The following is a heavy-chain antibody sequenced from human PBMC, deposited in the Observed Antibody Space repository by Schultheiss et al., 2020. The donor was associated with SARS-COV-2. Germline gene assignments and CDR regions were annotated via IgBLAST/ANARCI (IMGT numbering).Heavy chain of an antibody. D-gene: IGHD4-17*01. CDR2: IYHSGST. Sequence: SETLSLTCAVSGGSISSGGYSWSWIRQPPGKGLEWIGYIYHSGSTYYNPSLKSRVTISVDRSKNQFSLKLSSVTAADTAVYYCARVVRDYGDPNFDYWGQGTLVTVSS. V-gene: IGHV4-30-2*01. CDR1: GGSISSGGYS. J-gene: IGHJ4*02. CDR3: ARVVRDYGDPNFDY.